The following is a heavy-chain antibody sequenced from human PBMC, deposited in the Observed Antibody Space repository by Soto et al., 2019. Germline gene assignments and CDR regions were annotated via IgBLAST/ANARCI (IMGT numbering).Heavy chain of an antibody. J-gene: IGHJ4*02. CDR2: ISASGGST. Sequence: GGSLRLSCAASGFTFSNYAMSWVRKAKGKGLEWVSAISASGGSTYYADSVKGRFTISRDNSKNTLYLQMNSLRAEDTAVYYCVRGVPRFCTGGSCYSVFDHWGQGTLVTVSS. CDR3: VRGVPRFCTGGSCYSVFDH. D-gene: IGHD2-15*01. V-gene: IGHV3-23*01. CDR1: GFTFSNYA.